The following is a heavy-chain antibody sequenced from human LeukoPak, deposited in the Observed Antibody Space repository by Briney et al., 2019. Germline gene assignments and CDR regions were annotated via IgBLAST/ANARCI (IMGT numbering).Heavy chain of an antibody. CDR3: ARWGKYYYDSSGYYY. Sequence: ASVKVSRTASGYTFTGYYMHWVRQAPGQGLEWMGWIHPNRGGTKYAQRFQGRVTVTRDTSISTVYMELSRLRSDDTAVYYCARWGKYYYDSSGYYYWGQGTLVSVSS. CDR1: GYTFTGYY. D-gene: IGHD3-22*01. J-gene: IGHJ4*02. CDR2: IHPNRGGT. V-gene: IGHV1-2*02.